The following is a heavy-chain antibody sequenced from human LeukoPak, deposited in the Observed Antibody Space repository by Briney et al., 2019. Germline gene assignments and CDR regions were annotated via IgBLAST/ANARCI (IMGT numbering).Heavy chain of an antibody. J-gene: IGHJ4*02. D-gene: IGHD5-24*01. V-gene: IGHV4-30-4*01. Sequence: PSQTLSLTCSVSGDSISSGDFYWSWIRQPPGKALAWIASIYYTGNTYYNPSLKSRVIISVDTSKNQFSLKLSSVTAADTAVYYCARGAGYRASDYWGQGTLVTVSS. CDR1: GDSISSGDFY. CDR3: ARGAGYRASDY. CDR2: IYYTGNT.